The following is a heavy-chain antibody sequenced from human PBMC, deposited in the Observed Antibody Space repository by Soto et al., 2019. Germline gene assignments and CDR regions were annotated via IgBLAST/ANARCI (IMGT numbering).Heavy chain of an antibody. CDR2: IYYSGST. CDR3: ARDPPDSTPPI. Sequence: SETLSLTCTVSGGSISSGGYYWSWIRQHPGKGLEWIGYIYYSGSTYYNPSLKSRVTISVDTSKNQFSLKLSSVTAADTAVYYCARDPPDSTPPIWGRGTMVTVS. J-gene: IGHJ3*02. D-gene: IGHD3-22*01. CDR1: GGSISSGGYY. V-gene: IGHV4-31*03.